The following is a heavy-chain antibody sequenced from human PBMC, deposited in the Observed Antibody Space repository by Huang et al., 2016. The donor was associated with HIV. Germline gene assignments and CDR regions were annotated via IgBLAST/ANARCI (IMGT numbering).Heavy chain of an antibody. CDR1: GFTFSSYW. Sequence: EVQLVESGGGLVQPGGSLRLSCAASGFTFSSYWMHWVRQAPGKGLVWVSRINSDGSSSGDADPVKGRFTISRDNAKNTLYLQMNSLRAEDTAVYYCVRDPRIQSWLNYFDYWGQGTLVSVSS. V-gene: IGHV3-74*01. J-gene: IGHJ4*02. D-gene: IGHD3-22*01. CDR3: VRDPRIQSWLNYFDY. CDR2: INSDGSSS.